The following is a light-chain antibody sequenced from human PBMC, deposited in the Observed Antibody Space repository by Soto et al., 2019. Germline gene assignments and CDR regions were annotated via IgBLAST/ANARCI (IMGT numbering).Light chain of an antibody. J-gene: IGKJ5*01. CDR1: QGVSSSY. V-gene: IGKV3D-20*02. Sequence: EIVLTQSPGTLSLSPGERATLSCRASQGVSSSYLAWYQQKPGQAPRLIIYGASSRATGIPDRFSGSGSGTDFTLTISSLEPEDFAVYYCQRRSNWPPRVTFGQGTRLEIK. CDR2: GAS. CDR3: QRRSNWPPRVT.